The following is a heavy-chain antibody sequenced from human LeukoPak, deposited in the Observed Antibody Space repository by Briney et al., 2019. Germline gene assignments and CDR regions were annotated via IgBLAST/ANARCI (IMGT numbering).Heavy chain of an antibody. Sequence: PGGSLRLSCAASGLTFSSYAMTWVRQAPGKGLEWVSSISTSGVSTNYAVSVKGRFTISRDNSKTMVYLQMNSLRAEDTAVYYCAKNTSGTYLDYWGQGILVTVSS. CDR1: GLTFSSYA. J-gene: IGHJ4*02. CDR3: AKNTSGTYLDY. D-gene: IGHD1-26*01. CDR2: ISTSGVST. V-gene: IGHV3-23*01.